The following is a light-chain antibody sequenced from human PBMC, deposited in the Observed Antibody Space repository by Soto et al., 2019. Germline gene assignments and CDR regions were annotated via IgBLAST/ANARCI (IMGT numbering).Light chain of an antibody. CDR3: QQYNNWRT. J-gene: IGKJ1*01. CDR1: QSVSSN. Sequence: EIVMTQSPATLSVSPGERATLSCRASQSVSSNLACYQQKPGQAPRLLIHDASTRAAGIPARFSGSGSGTEFTLTLRSLQSEDFAVYYCQQYNNWRTFGQGTKVEIK. V-gene: IGKV3-15*01. CDR2: DAS.